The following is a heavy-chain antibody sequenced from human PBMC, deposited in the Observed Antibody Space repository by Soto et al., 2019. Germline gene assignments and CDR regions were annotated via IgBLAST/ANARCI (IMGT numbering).Heavy chain of an antibody. CDR2: IKQDGSEK. J-gene: IGHJ4*02. V-gene: IGHV3-7*04. D-gene: IGHD3-9*01. Sequence: GGSLRLSCAASGFTFSSYWMSWVRQAPGKGLEWVANIKQDGSEKHYVDSVKGRFTISRDNAKNSLYLQMNSLRAEDTAVYYCARGIDILTGYYVPAYYFDYWGQGTLVTVSS. CDR1: GFTFSSYW. CDR3: ARGIDILTGYYVPAYYFDY.